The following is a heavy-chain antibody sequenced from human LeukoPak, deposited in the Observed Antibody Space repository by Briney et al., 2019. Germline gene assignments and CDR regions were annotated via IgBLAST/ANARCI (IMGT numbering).Heavy chain of an antibody. Sequence: PGGSLRLSCAASGFTFSSYEMNWVRQAPGKGLEWVSGINWNGGSTGYADSVKGRFTISRDNAKNSLYLQMNSLRAEDTALYYCARGGSYYDFWSGYKITDYYYYYMDVWGKGTTVTVSS. D-gene: IGHD3-3*01. J-gene: IGHJ6*03. CDR3: ARGGSYYDFWSGYKITDYYYYYMDV. CDR2: INWNGGST. CDR1: GFTFSSYE. V-gene: IGHV3-20*04.